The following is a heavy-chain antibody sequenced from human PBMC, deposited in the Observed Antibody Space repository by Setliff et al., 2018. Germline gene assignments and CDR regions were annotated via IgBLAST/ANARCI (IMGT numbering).Heavy chain of an antibody. CDR1: GGSISVYY. V-gene: IGHV4-4*08. CDR2: IYSSGST. J-gene: IGHJ6*03. CDR3: ARVRRVVIAYYYYMDV. D-gene: IGHD2-21*01. Sequence: SETLSLTCTVSGGSISVYYWTWFRQPPGKGLEWIGHIYSSGSTNYNPSLKSRVTISVDRSKNQFSLKLSSVIAADTAVYYCARVRRVVIAYYYYMDVWGKGTTVTVSS.